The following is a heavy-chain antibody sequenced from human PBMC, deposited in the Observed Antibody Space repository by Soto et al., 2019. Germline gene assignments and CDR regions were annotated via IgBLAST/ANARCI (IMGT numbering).Heavy chain of an antibody. D-gene: IGHD6-19*01. V-gene: IGHV6-1*01. Sequence: QVQLQQSGPGLVKPSQTLSLTCAISGDSVSTNSAAWNWIRQSPSRGLEWLGRTYYRSKWHYDYAVSVKSRITITPDTSTNQFSLQLTSVTPEDTAVYYCARDPDSSGWFVLDYWGQGILVTVSS. CDR2: TYYRSKWHY. J-gene: IGHJ4*02. CDR3: ARDPDSSGWFVLDY. CDR1: GDSVSTNSAA.